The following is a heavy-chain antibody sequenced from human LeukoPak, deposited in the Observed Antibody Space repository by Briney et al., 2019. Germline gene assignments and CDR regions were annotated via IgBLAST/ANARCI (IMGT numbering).Heavy chain of an antibody. CDR2: IKQDGSEK. CDR1: GFTFSSYW. V-gene: IGHV3-7*01. Sequence: GGSLRLSCAASGFTFSSYWMSWVRQAPGKGLEWVANIKQDGSEKYYVDSVKGRFTISRDNAQNSLYLQMNSLRAEDTAVYYCAADCSSTSCYPGAIWGQGTMVTVSS. J-gene: IGHJ3*02. CDR3: AADCSSTSCYPGAI. D-gene: IGHD2-2*01.